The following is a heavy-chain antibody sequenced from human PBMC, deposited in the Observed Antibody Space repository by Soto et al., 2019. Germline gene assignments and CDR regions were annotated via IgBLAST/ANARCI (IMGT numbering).Heavy chain of an antibody. Sequence: SDTLSLTCAVSGGSISSGGYSWSWIRQPLGEGLEWIGHIFDSGTTYTNPSLRSQVAISLDTSKNHFSLTLSSVTAADTAVYYCARGPSGDKVHYWGQGALVTVSS. J-gene: IGHJ4*02. CDR2: IFDSGTT. D-gene: IGHD7-27*01. CDR3: ARGPSGDKVHY. V-gene: IGHV4-30-4*02. CDR1: GGSISSGGYS.